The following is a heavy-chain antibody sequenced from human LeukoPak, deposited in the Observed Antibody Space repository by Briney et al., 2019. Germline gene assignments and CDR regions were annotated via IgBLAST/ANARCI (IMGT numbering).Heavy chain of an antibody. CDR2: ISTTGGST. Sequence: PGGSLRLPCAASGFSFNNYAMSWVRQAPGKGLDWVSAISTTGGSTYYADSVKGRFTISRDNSKNTLSLQMDSLRVEDTAVYYCAKDWTTVVTPKGYYFDSWGQGTLVTVSS. D-gene: IGHD4-23*01. CDR1: GFSFNNYA. CDR3: AKDWTTVVTPKGYYFDS. V-gene: IGHV3-23*01. J-gene: IGHJ4*02.